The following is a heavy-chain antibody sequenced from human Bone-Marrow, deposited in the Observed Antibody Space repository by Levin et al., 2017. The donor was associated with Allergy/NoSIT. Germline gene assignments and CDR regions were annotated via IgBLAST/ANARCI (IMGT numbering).Heavy chain of an antibody. V-gene: IGHV1-18*03. D-gene: IGHD1-1*01. J-gene: IGHJ5*01. CDR3: VRDLNRWKDPWSYNWFDS. CDR1: GYTFKNYA. Sequence: GESLKISCKTFGYTFKNYAISWVRQAPGQGLEWVGWISGQKGDTNYAQKVQGRVTMTTDTSTGTVFMELRSLRFDDLAIYYCVRDLNRWKDPWSYNWFDSWGQGTLVTVSS. CDR2: ISGQKGDT.